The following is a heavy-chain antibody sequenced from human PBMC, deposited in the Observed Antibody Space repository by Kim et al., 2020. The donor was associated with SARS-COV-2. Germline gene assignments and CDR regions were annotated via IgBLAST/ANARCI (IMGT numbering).Heavy chain of an antibody. Sequence: GGSLRLSCAASGFTFSSYAMSWVRQAPGKGLEWVSAISGSGGSTYYADSVKGRFTISRDNSKNTLYLQMNSLRAEDTAVYYCARDRLIAVPYYHFDYWGRGTLVTVSS. J-gene: IGHJ4*02. CDR1: GFTFSSYA. CDR3: ARDRLIAVPYYHFDY. V-gene: IGHV3-23*01. CDR2: ISGSGGST. D-gene: IGHD6-19*01.